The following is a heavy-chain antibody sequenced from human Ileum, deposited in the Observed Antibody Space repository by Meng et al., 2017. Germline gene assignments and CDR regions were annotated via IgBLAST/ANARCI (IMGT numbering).Heavy chain of an antibody. CDR1: GFTFSSYA. CDR3: AKDKEGKEDDYFDF. D-gene: IGHD4-23*01. J-gene: IGHJ4*02. CDR2: ISGSGGST. V-gene: IGHV3-23*01. Sequence: GESLKISCAASGFTFSSYAMSWVRQAPGKGLEGVSSISGSGGSTYYADSVKGRFTISRDNSKNTLYLQMNSLRAEDTDIYFCAKDKEGKEDDYFDFWGQG.